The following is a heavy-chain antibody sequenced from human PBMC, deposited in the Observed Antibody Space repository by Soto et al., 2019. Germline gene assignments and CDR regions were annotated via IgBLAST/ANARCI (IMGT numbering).Heavy chain of an antibody. Sequence: PSETLSLTCAVSGGSISSSNWWSWIRQPPGKGLEWIGEIYQSGSPNYNPSLKSRVTISVDKSKNQFSLKLSSVAAADTAVYYCARSSGYSRSSELDYWGQGTLVTVS. V-gene: IGHV4-4*02. J-gene: IGHJ4*02. D-gene: IGHD6-6*01. CDR2: IYQSGSP. CDR3: ARSSGYSRSSELDY. CDR1: GGSISSSNW.